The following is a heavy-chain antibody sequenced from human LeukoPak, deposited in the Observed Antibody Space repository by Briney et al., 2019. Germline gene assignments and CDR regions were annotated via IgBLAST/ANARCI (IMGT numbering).Heavy chain of an antibody. CDR3: ARDGSGTYYSFYNWFDP. CDR2: MNPNSGNT. Sequence: GASVKVSCKASGYTFTSYYMHWVRQAPGQGLEWMGWMNPNSGNTGYAQKFQGRITMTRNTSISTAYMELSSLRSEDTAVYYCARDGSGTYYSFYNWFDPWGQGTLVTVSS. D-gene: IGHD3-10*01. V-gene: IGHV1-8*02. J-gene: IGHJ5*02. CDR1: GYTFTSYY.